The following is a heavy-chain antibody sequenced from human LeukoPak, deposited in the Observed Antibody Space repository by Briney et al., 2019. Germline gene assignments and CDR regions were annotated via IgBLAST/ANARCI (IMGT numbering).Heavy chain of an antibody. Sequence: GGSLRLSCAASGFTFGSYAMSWVRQAPGKGLEWVSAISGSGGNTYYADSVKGRFTISRDNSKNTLYLQMDSLRAEDTAVYYCATQEGYDSGWYYFDYWGQGTLVTVSS. D-gene: IGHD6-19*01. CDR1: GFTFGSYA. CDR3: ATQEGYDSGWYYFDY. V-gene: IGHV3-23*01. J-gene: IGHJ4*02. CDR2: ISGSGGNT.